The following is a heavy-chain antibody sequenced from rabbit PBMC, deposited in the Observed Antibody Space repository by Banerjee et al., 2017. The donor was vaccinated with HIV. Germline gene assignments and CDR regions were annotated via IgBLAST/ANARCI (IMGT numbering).Heavy chain of an antibody. CDR3: ARGYAGYAGYGHAVDFGL. CDR2: IYLGSSGST. D-gene: IGHD7-1*01. Sequence: QEQLEESGGDLVKPGASLTLTCTASGFSFSSSYYMCWVRQAPGKGLEWIACIYLGSSGSTYYASWAKGRFTISKTSSTTVTLQMTSLTAADTATYFCARGYAGYAGYGHAVDFGLWGQGTLVTVS. J-gene: IGHJ3*01. V-gene: IGHV1S45*01. CDR1: GFSFSSSYY.